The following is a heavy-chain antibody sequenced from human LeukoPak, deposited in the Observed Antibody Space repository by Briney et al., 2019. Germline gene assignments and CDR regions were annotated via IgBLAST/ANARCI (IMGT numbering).Heavy chain of an antibody. CDR2: ISSSGSTI. V-gene: IGHV3-48*03. J-gene: IGHJ4*02. CDR3: ARIRVRQQLVRYYFDY. Sequence: GGSLRLSCAASGFTFSSYGMNWVRQAPGKGLEWVSYISSSGSTIYYADSVKGRFTISRDNAKNSLYLQMNSLRAEDTAVYYCARIRVRQQLVRYYFDYWGQGTLVTVSS. D-gene: IGHD6-13*01. CDR1: GFTFSSYG.